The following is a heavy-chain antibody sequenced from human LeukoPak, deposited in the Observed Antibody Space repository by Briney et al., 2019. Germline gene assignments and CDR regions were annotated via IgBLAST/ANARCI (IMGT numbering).Heavy chain of an antibody. V-gene: IGHV3-33*08. J-gene: IGHJ4*02. Sequence: PGGSLRLSCAASGFTFSNYAMSWVRQAPGKGLEWVAVMWYDGSNKYYADSVKGRFTISRDNSKNTLYLQMNSLRAEDTAVYYCARDGLISPAYYFDYWGQGTLVTVSS. CDR3: ARDGLISPAYYFDY. CDR1: GFTFSNYA. CDR2: MWYDGSNK. D-gene: IGHD3-10*01.